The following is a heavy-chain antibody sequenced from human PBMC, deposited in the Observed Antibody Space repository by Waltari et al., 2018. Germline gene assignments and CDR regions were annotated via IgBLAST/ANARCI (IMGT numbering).Heavy chain of an antibody. Sequence: QVQLVQSGAEVKKPGASVKVSCKVSGYTLTELSMHWVRQAPGKGLEWMGGVEPEDGQTSYAQKFHGRVTMTEDTSTDTAYMELSSVRPEDAAVYYCATANGMDVWGQGTTVTVSS. V-gene: IGHV1-24*01. CDR3: ATANGMDV. J-gene: IGHJ6*02. CDR2: VEPEDGQT. CDR1: GYTLTELS.